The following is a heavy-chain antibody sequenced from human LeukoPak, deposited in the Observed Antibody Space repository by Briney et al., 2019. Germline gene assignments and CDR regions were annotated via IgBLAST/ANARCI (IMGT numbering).Heavy chain of an antibody. CDR2: INPSGGST. V-gene: IGHV1-46*01. Sequence: ASVKVSCKASGYTFTNYYIHWVRQAPGQGLEWMGVINPSGGSTSYAQMFQGRVTMTRDRSTNTLYMELGSLKSDDTAMYYCSVAISGFWYFDLWGRGTVVTVSS. D-gene: IGHD6-19*01. J-gene: IGHJ2*01. CDR3: SVAISGFWYFDL. CDR1: GYTFTNYY.